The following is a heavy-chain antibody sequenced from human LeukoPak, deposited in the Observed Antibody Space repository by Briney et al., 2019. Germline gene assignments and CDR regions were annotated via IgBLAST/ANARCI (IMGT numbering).Heavy chain of an antibody. CDR1: GFTFSSYD. V-gene: IGHV3-33*01. J-gene: IGHJ4*02. Sequence: GGSLRLSCAASGFTFSSYDMYWVRQAPGKGLEWVAAIWYDAGNKYYADSVKGRFTISRDNSKSTLFLQMNSLRAEDTAVYYCVRGEVGTFDYWGQGTLVPVSS. CDR2: IWYDAGNK. CDR3: VRGEVGTFDY. D-gene: IGHD1-1*01.